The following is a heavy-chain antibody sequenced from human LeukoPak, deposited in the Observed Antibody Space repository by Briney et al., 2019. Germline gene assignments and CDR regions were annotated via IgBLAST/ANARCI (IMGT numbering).Heavy chain of an antibody. CDR2: IRSSGGST. CDR3: AKGSAAGRPYYFDY. V-gene: IGHV3-23*01. CDR1: GFTFSSYA. D-gene: IGHD6-25*01. J-gene: IGHJ4*02. Sequence: GGSLRLSCAASGFTFSSYAMSWVRQAPGKGLEWVSSIRSSGGSTFYADSVKGQFTISKDSSKTILYLQMNSLRAEDAAVYFCAKGSAAGRPYYFDYWGQGTLVTVSS.